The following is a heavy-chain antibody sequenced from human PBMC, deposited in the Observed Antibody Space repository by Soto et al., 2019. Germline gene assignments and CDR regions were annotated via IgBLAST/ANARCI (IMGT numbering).Heavy chain of an antibody. Sequence: QVQLVQSGAEVKKPGSSVKVSCKASGGTFSSYAISWVRQAPGQGLEWMGGIIPIFGTANYAQKFQGRVTITADESTNTAHMELSRLRSEDTAVYYCARDLGGNSVDWYFDLWGRGPLVTVSS. CDR1: GGTFSSYA. J-gene: IGHJ2*01. CDR2: IIPIFGTA. V-gene: IGHV1-69*12. D-gene: IGHD2-21*02. CDR3: ARDLGGNSVDWYFDL.